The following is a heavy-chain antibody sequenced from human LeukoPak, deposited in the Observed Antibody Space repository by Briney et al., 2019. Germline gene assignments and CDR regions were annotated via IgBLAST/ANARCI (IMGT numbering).Heavy chain of an antibody. V-gene: IGHV1-18*01. Sequence: GASVKVSCKASGYSFATYGITWVRQAPGQGLEWMGWITAYNGDTKYAQKFQGRLTMTTDTSTSTAYMELRSLRSDDTAVYYCARGQDPDTAMVDYWGQGTLVTVSS. J-gene: IGHJ4*02. CDR3: ARGQDPDTAMVDY. CDR2: ITAYNGDT. D-gene: IGHD5-18*01. CDR1: GYSFATYG.